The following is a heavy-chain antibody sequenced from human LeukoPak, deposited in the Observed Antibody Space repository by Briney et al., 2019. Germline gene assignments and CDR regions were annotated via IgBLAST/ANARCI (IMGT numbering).Heavy chain of an antibody. CDR2: ISYDGSNK. Sequence: PGRSLRLSCAASGFTFSSYAMHWVRQAPGKGPEWVAVISYDGSNKYYADSVKGRFTISRDNSKNTLYLQMNSLRAEDTAVYYCAREGATYYYGSASPFDYWGQGTLVTVSS. CDR3: AREGATYYYGSASPFDY. CDR1: GFTFSSYA. D-gene: IGHD3-10*01. V-gene: IGHV3-30*04. J-gene: IGHJ4*02.